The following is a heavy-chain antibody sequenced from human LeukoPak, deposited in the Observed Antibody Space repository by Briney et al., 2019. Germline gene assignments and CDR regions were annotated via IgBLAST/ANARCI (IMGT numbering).Heavy chain of an antibody. Sequence: GGSLRLSCAASGFTLSSYAMYWVRQAPGKGLEWVSGIFGSGGSTHYADSVKGRFTISRDNSKNTVYLQMNSLRAEDTAVYYCAKTTTGYSSGRFPGWPVDYWGQGTLVTVSS. D-gene: IGHD6-19*01. CDR2: IFGSGGST. J-gene: IGHJ4*02. CDR1: GFTLSSYA. V-gene: IGHV3-23*01. CDR3: AKTTTGYSSGRFPGWPVDY.